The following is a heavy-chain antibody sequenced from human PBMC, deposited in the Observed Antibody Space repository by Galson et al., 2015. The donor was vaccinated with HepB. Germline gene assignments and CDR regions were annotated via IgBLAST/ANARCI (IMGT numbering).Heavy chain of an antibody. CDR2: ISYDGSNK. J-gene: IGHJ4*02. CDR3: AREHNWNTNDY. CDR1: GFTFSSYA. V-gene: IGHV3-30-3*01. D-gene: IGHD1-1*01. Sequence: SLRLSCAASGFTFSSYAMHWVRQAPGKGLEWVAVISYDGSNKYYADSVKGRFTISRDNSKNTLYLQMNSLRAEDTAVYYCAREHNWNTNDYWGQGTLVTVSS.